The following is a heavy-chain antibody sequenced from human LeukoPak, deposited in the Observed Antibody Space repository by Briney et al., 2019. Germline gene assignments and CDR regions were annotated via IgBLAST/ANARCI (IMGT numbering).Heavy chain of an antibody. CDR1: GFTFSNYN. J-gene: IGHJ6*02. V-gene: IGHV3-48*02. Sequence: PGGSLRLSCAASGFTFSNYNMNWVRQAPGKGLDWVLYISSGSSTINYAGSVKGRFTISRDNGKNSLYLPMNSLRDEDTAVYYCARDGLGVMDVWGQGTTVTVSS. CDR3: ARDGLGVMDV. D-gene: IGHD2-8*01. CDR2: ISSGSSTI.